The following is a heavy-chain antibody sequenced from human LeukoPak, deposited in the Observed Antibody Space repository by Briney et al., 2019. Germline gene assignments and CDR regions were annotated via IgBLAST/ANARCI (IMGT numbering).Heavy chain of an antibody. CDR2: IKSKTDGGTT. Sequence: GGSLRLSCAASGFTFSNAWMSCVRQAPGKGLEWLGRIKSKTDGGTTDYAAPVKRRFTISREDSKNTLYLQMNSLKTEDTAVYYCTTERITMIVVVITDYWGQGTLVTVSS. D-gene: IGHD3-22*01. CDR3: TTERITMIVVVITDY. V-gene: IGHV3-15*01. CDR1: GFTFSNAW. J-gene: IGHJ4*02.